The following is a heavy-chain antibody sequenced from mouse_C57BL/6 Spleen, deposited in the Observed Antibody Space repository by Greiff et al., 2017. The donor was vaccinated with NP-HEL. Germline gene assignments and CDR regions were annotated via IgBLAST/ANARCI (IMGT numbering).Heavy chain of an antibody. V-gene: IGHV1-15*01. CDR2: IDPETGGT. Sequence: VQLQQSGAELVRPGASVTLSCKASGYTFTDYEMHWVKQTPVHGLEWIGAIDPETGGTAYNQKFKGKAILTADKSSSTAYMELRSLTSEDSAVYYCTRGGFYYYGSGGYWGQGTTLTVSS. CDR3: TRGGFYYYGSGGY. J-gene: IGHJ2*01. D-gene: IGHD1-1*01. CDR1: GYTFTDYE.